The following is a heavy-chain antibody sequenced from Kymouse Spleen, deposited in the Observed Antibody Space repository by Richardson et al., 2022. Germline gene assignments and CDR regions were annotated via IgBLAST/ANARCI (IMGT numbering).Heavy chain of an antibody. CDR2: INHSGST. CDR3: ARVGSSGWYPFDY. J-gene: IGHJ4*02. D-gene: IGHD6-19*01. Sequence: QVQLQQWGAGLLKPSETLSLTCAVYGGSFSGYYWSWIRQPPGKGLEWIGEINHSGSTNYNPSLKSRVTISVDTSKNQFSLKLSSVTAADTAVYYCARVGSSGWYPFDYWGQGTLVTVSS. V-gene: IGHV4-34*01. CDR1: GGSFSGYY.